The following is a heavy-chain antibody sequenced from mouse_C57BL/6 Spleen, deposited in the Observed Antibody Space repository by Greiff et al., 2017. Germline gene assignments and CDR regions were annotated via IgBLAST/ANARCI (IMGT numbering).Heavy chain of an antibody. J-gene: IGHJ4*01. Sequence: VQLQQSGAELVKPGASVTLSCTASGFNIKEYYMHWVKQRTEPGLEWIGRIDPEDGETKYAPKFQGKATIPADTSSNTAYLQLSSLTSEDTAVYYCARGKKPSMDYWGQGTAVTVSS. CDR3: ARGKKPSMDY. V-gene: IGHV14-2*01. CDR1: GFNIKEYY. CDR2: IDPEDGET.